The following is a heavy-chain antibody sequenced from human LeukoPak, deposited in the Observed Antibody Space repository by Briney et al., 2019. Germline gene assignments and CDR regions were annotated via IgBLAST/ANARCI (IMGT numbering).Heavy chain of an antibody. V-gene: IGHV3-11*01. CDR2: ISSGGSTI. CDR3: AKERRADGGYISAFDI. D-gene: IGHD4-17*01. CDR1: GFTFSDYY. J-gene: IGHJ3*02. Sequence: GGSLRLSCAASGFTFSDYYMSWIRQAPGKGLEWVSYISSGGSTIYYADSVKGRFTISRDNSKNTLYLQMNSLRAEDTAVYYCAKERRADGGYISAFDIWGQGTMVTVSS.